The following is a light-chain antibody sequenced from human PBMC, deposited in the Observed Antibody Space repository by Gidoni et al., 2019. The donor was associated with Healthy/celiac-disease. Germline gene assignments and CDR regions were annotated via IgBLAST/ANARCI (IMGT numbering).Light chain of an antibody. CDR2: SSN. CDR1: SSNIGSNT. Sequence: QSVLTQPPSASGTPGQRVTISCSGSSSNIGSNTVNWYQQLPGTAPKLRIYSSNQRPSGVPDRFSGSKSGTSASLAISGLQSEDEADYYCAAGDDSLNGVVFGGGTKLTVL. CDR3: AAGDDSLNGVV. J-gene: IGLJ2*01. V-gene: IGLV1-44*01.